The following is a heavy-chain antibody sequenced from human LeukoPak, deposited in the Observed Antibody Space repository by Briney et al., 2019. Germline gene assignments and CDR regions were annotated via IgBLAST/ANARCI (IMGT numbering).Heavy chain of an antibody. CDR2: IWYDGSNK. V-gene: IGHV3-33*08. CDR1: GFTFSNYW. D-gene: IGHD3-3*01. J-gene: IGHJ4*02. Sequence: GGSLRLSCVASGFTFSNYWMHWVRQAPGKGLEWVAVIWYDGSNKYYADSVKGRFTISRDNSKNTLYLQMNSLRAEDTAVYYCARVVTIFGVVIPYYFDYWGQGTLVTVSS. CDR3: ARVVTIFGVVIPYYFDY.